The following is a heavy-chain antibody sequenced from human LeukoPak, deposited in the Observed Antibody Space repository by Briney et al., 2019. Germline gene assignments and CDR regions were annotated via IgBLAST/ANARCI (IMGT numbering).Heavy chain of an antibody. V-gene: IGHV4-38-2*02. CDR3: ARVLVMNYFDS. D-gene: IGHD3-3*02. CDR1: GYSISSGYY. Sequence: SETLSLTCTVSGYSISSGYYWGWIRQPPGKGLEWIGSIYHSGSTYYNPSLKSRVTISVDTSKNQFSLKLSSVTAADTAVYYCARVLVMNYFDSWGQGTLVTVSS. J-gene: IGHJ4*02. CDR2: IYHSGST.